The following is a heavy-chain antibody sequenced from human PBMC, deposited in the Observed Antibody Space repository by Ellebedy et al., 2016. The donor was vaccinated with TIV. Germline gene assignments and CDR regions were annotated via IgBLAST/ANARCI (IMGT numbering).Heavy chain of an antibody. CDR3: AKDRGQQLVGADFDY. Sequence: GGSLRLSCAASGFTFSNYAMSWVRQAPGKGLEWVSAISGGGDSPYYADSVKGRFTISRDNSKNTLYLQMNSLRVEDTAVYYCAKDRGQQLVGADFDYWGQGTLVTVSS. V-gene: IGHV3-23*01. CDR2: ISGGGDSP. J-gene: IGHJ4*02. CDR1: GFTFSNYA. D-gene: IGHD6-13*01.